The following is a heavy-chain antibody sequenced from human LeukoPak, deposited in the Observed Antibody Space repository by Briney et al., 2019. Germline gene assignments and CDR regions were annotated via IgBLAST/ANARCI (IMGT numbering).Heavy chain of an antibody. J-gene: IGHJ6*03. D-gene: IGHD3-10*01. CDR3: ARVEEGYGAGRRENYYYYYMDV. V-gene: IGHV4-61*02. CDR1: GGSISSATYY. Sequence: SETLSLTCTVSGGSISSATYYWNWIRQPAGKGLEWIGRIYTSGSTNYNPSLKSRVTISEDTSKNQFSLKLSSVTAADTAVYYCARVEEGYGAGRRENYYYYYMDVWGKGTTVTISS. CDR2: IYTSGST.